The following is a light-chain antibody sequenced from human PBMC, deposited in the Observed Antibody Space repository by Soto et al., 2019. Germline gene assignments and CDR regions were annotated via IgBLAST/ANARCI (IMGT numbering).Light chain of an antibody. V-gene: IGKV1-39*01. CDR1: QNIINY. Sequence: DIQMTQSPSSLSASVGDRVTITCRASQNIINYLNWYQQKPGKAPQLLIYVASRLESGVPSRFSGSGSGTEFTLTISSLQPDDFATYYCQQYNSYRYTFGQGTRLEIK. CDR3: QQYNSYRYT. J-gene: IGKJ5*01. CDR2: VAS.